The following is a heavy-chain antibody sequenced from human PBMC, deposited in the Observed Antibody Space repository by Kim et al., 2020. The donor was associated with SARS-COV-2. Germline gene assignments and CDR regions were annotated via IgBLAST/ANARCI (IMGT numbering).Heavy chain of an antibody. Sequence: SETLSLTCTVSGGSISSGGYYWTWIRQHPGKGLEWIGYINYSGSTYYNPSLKSRLTLSVDTSKNQFSLKLSSVTAADTAVYYCARYSSSSATGYFDFWGQGTLVTVSS. D-gene: IGHD6-6*01. CDR2: INYSGST. CDR1: GGSISSGGYY. CDR3: ARYSSSSATGYFDF. J-gene: IGHJ4*02. V-gene: IGHV4-31*03.